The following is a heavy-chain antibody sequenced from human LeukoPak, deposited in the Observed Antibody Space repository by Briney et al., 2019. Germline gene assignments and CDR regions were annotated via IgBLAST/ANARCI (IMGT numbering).Heavy chain of an antibody. D-gene: IGHD3-22*01. CDR3: ARDSKARNYYDSSGGPYYFDY. CDR2: INPSGSST. Sequence: ASVKVSCKASGYTFTSYYMHWVRQAPGQALEWMGIINPSGSSTSYAQKFQGRVTMTRDTSTSTVYMELSSLRSEDTAVYYCARDSKARNYYDSSGGPYYFDYWGQGTLVTVSS. V-gene: IGHV1-46*01. CDR1: GYTFTSYY. J-gene: IGHJ4*02.